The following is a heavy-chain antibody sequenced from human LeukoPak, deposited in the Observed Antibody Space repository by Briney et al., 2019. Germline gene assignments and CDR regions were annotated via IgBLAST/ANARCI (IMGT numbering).Heavy chain of an antibody. Sequence: GGSLRLSCAASGLTFDDHGMSWVRQAPGKGLQWVSAINWNGDSTSYADSVKGRFTISRDNAKNSLYLQMNCLRAEDTALYYCAREKVTTDNYYYMDVRGKGTTVTVSS. CDR2: INWNGDST. CDR3: AREKVTTDNYYYMDV. CDR1: GLTFDDHG. V-gene: IGHV3-20*04. J-gene: IGHJ6*03. D-gene: IGHD4-11*01.